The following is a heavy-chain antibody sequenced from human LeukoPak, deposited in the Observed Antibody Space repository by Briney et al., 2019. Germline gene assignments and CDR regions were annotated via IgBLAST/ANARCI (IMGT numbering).Heavy chain of an antibody. D-gene: IGHD3-22*01. Sequence: PGRSLRLSCAASGFTFSSYAMHWVRQAPGKGLEWVAVISYDGSNKYYADSVKGRFTISRDNSENTLYLQMNSLRAEDTAVYYCARDQRTYYYDSSGFPFNYWGQGTLVTVSS. CDR1: GFTFSSYA. CDR2: ISYDGSNK. J-gene: IGHJ4*02. V-gene: IGHV3-30-3*01. CDR3: ARDQRTYYYDSSGFPFNY.